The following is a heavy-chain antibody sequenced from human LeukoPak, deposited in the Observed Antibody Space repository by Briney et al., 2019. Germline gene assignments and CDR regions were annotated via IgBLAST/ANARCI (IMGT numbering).Heavy chain of an antibody. V-gene: IGHV1-46*01. CDR1: GYTFTSYY. CDR3: ARGNLGRNVDIVATPHPADY. J-gene: IGHJ4*02. D-gene: IGHD5-12*01. CDR2: INPSGGST. Sequence: ASVKVSCKASGYTFTSYYMHWVRQAPGQGLEWMGIINPSGGSTSYAQKFQGRVTMTRDTSTSTVYMELSSLRSEDTAVYYCARGNLGRNVDIVATPHPADYWGQGTLVTVSS.